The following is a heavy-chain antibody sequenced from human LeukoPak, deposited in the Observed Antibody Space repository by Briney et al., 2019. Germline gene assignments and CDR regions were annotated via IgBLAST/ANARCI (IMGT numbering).Heavy chain of an antibody. D-gene: IGHD3-22*01. CDR2: IYHSASA. V-gene: IGHV4-30-2*01. J-gene: IGHJ4*02. Sequence: SETLSLTCAVSGASISSDSSSWSWIRQPPGQGLEWIRTIYHSASAYYSPSLQSRVTISLDRSKRQFSLSLTSVTAADTAVYYCTRDRYYFDGSSYPVDWGQGTLVAVSS. CDR1: GASISSDSSS. CDR3: TRDRYYFDGSSYPVD.